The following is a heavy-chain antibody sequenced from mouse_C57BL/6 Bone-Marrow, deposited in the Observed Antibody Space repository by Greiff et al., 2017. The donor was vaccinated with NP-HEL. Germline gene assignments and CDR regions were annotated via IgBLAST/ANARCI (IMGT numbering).Heavy chain of an antibody. J-gene: IGHJ1*03. CDR3: TRWGYSNFYWYFDV. CDR1: GYTFNSYW. CDR2: IYPGNSDT. V-gene: IGHV1-5*01. D-gene: IGHD2-5*01. Sequence: EVQRVESGTVLARPGASVKMSCKTSGYTFNSYWMHWVKQRPGQGLEWIGAIYPGNSDTSYNQKFKGKAKLTAVTSASTAYMELSSLTNEDSAVYYCTRWGYSNFYWYFDVWGTGTTVTVSS.